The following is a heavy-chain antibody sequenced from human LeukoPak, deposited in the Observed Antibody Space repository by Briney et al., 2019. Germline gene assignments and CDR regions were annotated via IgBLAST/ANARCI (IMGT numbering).Heavy chain of an antibody. Sequence: GGSLRLSCAASGFTFDDYAMHWVRQAPGKGLEWVSGISWNSGSIGYADSVKGRFTISRDNAKNSLYLQMNSLRAEDTALYYCAKDTMVRGVIAYYGMDVWGQGTTVIVSS. CDR1: GFTFDDYA. V-gene: IGHV3-9*01. D-gene: IGHD3-10*01. CDR2: ISWNSGSI. CDR3: AKDTMVRGVIAYYGMDV. J-gene: IGHJ6*02.